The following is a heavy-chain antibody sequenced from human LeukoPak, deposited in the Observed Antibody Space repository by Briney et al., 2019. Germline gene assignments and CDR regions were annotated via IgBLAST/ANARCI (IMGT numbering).Heavy chain of an antibody. J-gene: IGHJ4*02. V-gene: IGHV3-23*01. Sequence: GGSLRLSCAASGFTFSSYAMSWVRQAPGKELEWVSAISGSGGSTYYADSVKGRFTISRDNSKNTLYLQMNSLRAEDAAVYYCAKFLDDYGDYGGYFDYWGQGTLVTVSS. CDR1: GFTFSSYA. CDR2: ISGSGGST. D-gene: IGHD4-17*01. CDR3: AKFLDDYGDYGGYFDY.